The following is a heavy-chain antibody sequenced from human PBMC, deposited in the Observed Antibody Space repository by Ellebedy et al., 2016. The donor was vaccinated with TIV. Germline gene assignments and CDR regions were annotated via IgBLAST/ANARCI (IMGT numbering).Heavy chain of an antibody. J-gene: IGHJ6*02. CDR1: GFTFSSYS. Sequence: GESLKISCAASGFTFSSYSMNWVRQAPGKGLEWVSSISSSSGYRYYADSVKGRFTISRDNAKNSLYLQMNSLRAEDTAVYYCARVYSDYRMDVWGQGTTVTVSS. D-gene: IGHD1-26*01. CDR3: ARVYSDYRMDV. CDR2: ISSSSGYR. V-gene: IGHV3-21*01.